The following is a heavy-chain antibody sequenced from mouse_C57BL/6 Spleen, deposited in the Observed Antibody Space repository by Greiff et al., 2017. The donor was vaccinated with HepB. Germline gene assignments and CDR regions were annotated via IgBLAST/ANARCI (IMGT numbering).Heavy chain of an antibody. CDR1: GYAFSSSW. J-gene: IGHJ4*01. CDR2: IYPGDGDT. D-gene: IGHD3-3*01. CDR3: ARQEGMYAMDY. V-gene: IGHV1-82*01. Sequence: VQLVESGPELVKPGASVKISCKASGYAFSSSWMNWVKQRPGKGLEWIGRIYPGDGDTNYNGKFKGKATLTADKSSSTAYMQLSSLTSEDSAVYFCARQEGMYAMDYWGQGTSVTVSS.